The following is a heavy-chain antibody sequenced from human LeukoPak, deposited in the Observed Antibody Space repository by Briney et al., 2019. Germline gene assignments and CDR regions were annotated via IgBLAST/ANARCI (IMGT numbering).Heavy chain of an antibody. CDR2: IKQDGSEK. CDR1: GFTFSSYW. D-gene: IGHD5-12*01. V-gene: IGHV3-7*01. CDR3: ARAHSGYDDQVFDY. Sequence: GGSLRLSCAASGFTFSSYWMSWVRQAPGKELEWVANIKQDGSEKYYVDSVKGRFTISRDNAKNSLYLQMNSLRAEDTAVYYCARAHSGYDDQVFDYWGQGTLVTVSS. J-gene: IGHJ4*02.